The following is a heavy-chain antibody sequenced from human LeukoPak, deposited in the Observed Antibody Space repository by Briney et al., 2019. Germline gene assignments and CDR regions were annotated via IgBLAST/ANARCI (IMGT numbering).Heavy chain of an antibody. V-gene: IGHV3-53*01. J-gene: IGHJ4*02. CDR1: GFTVSSNY. CDR2: ICSGGDT. D-gene: IGHD6-19*01. Sequence: TGGSLRLSCAASGFTVSSNYMSWVRQAPGKGLEWVSVICSGGDTYYADSVKGRFTISRDNYKNTLYLQMNSLRADDTAVYYCARVAVGAGTDYFDYWGQGTLVTVSS. CDR3: ARVAVGAGTDYFDY.